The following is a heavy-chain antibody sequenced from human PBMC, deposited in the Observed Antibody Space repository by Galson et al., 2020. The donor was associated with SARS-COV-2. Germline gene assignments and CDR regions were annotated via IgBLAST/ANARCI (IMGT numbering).Heavy chain of an antibody. CDR2: ISGYHGNT. V-gene: IGHV1-18*01. CDR1: GYTFTRYG. J-gene: IGHJ3*01. D-gene: IGHD2-2*01. Sequence: ASVTVSCKASGYTFTRYGLRWLRQAPGQGLEWMGWISGYHGNTNYAQKVQGRVTWTADTSTSTAYMELRSLRSDDTAMYYCARQGHCSNNRCSYTGSDAFDVWGQGTMVTVSS. CDR3: ARQGHCSNNRCSYTGSDAFDV.